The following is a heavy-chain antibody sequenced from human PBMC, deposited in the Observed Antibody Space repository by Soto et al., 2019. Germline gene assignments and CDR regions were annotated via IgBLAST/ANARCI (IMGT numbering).Heavy chain of an antibody. D-gene: IGHD6-13*01. CDR3: ARDRGQHLGFDY. CDR2: VWFDGTNK. J-gene: IGHJ4*02. V-gene: IGHV3-33*01. CDR1: GFTFSSYG. Sequence: QVQLVESGGGVVQPGRSLRLSCAACGFTFSSYGMHWVRQAPGKGLEWVAVVWFDGTNKYYADSVKGRFTISRDNSKNTLYLQMNSLRAEDTAVYYCARDRGQHLGFDYWGQGALVTVSS.